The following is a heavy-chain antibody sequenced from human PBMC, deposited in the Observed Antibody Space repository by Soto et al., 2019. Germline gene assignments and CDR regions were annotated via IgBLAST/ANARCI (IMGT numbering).Heavy chain of an antibody. CDR3: AGGGYDYDDAFDI. Sequence: GGSLRLSCAASGFTFSSYWMSWVRQAPGKGLEWVANIKQDGSEKYYVDSVKGRFTISRDNAKNSLYLQMNSLRAEDTAVYYCAGGGYDYDDAFDIWGQGTMVTVTS. CDR2: IKQDGSEK. V-gene: IGHV3-7*03. J-gene: IGHJ3*02. CDR1: GFTFSSYW. D-gene: IGHD5-12*01.